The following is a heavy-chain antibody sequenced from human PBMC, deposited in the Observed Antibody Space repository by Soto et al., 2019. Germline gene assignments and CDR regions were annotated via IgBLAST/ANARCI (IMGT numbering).Heavy chain of an antibody. J-gene: IGHJ4*02. Sequence: SVTVSCAASGSTFTSSAVQWVRQSRGQRLEWIGWIVVGSGNTNYAQKFQERVTITRDMSTSTAYMELSSLRSEDTAVYYCAAGELGYETLFDYWGQGTLVTVSS. CDR1: GSTFTSSA. CDR2: IVVGSGNT. V-gene: IGHV1-58*01. D-gene: IGHD1-26*01. CDR3: AAGELGYETLFDY.